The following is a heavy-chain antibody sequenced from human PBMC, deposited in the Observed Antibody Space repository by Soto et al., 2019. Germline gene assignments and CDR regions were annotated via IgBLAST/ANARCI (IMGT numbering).Heavy chain of an antibody. CDR3: AKGRCSGGSRYYYYYGMDV. J-gene: IGHJ6*02. CDR2: ISGSGGST. V-gene: IGHV3-23*01. Sequence: GSLRLSCAASGFTFSSYAMSWVRQAPGKGLEWVSAISGSGGSTYYADSVKGRFTISRDNSKNTLYLQMNSLRAEDTAVYYCAKGRCSGGSRYYYYYGMDVWGQGTTVTVSS. CDR1: GFTFSSYA. D-gene: IGHD2-15*01.